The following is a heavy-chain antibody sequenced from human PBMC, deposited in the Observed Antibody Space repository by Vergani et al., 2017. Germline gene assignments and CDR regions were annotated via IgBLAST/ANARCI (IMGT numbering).Heavy chain of an antibody. CDR3: ARDLRDDIMIGPDNMPFDS. CDR1: GVSIGSNSYY. Sequence: QLQLQESGPGLVKPSETLSLTCTVSGVSIGSNSYYWGWIRQPPGKGLEWIGTIYYTGTTYYNEAHKIRLTISVDTSKNQFSLNLTSVTAADTALYFCARDLRDDIMIGPDNMPFDSWGQGTLVTVSS. V-gene: IGHV4-39*02. CDR2: IYYTGTT. D-gene: IGHD3-9*01. J-gene: IGHJ4*02.